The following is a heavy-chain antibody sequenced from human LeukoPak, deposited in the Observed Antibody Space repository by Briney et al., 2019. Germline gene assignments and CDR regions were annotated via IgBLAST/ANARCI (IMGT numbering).Heavy chain of an antibody. CDR2: IDTDGIST. D-gene: IGHD2-2*01. J-gene: IGHJ4*02. Sequence: GGSLRLSCAASGFTFSSYWMSWVRQAPGKGLVWVSRIDTDGISTTYADSVKGRFTISRDNAKNRLYLQMNSLRAEDTAVYYCARGLVVVPAAVVNYWGQGTLVTVSS. CDR3: ARGLVVVPAAVVNY. CDR1: GFTFSSYW. V-gene: IGHV3-74*01.